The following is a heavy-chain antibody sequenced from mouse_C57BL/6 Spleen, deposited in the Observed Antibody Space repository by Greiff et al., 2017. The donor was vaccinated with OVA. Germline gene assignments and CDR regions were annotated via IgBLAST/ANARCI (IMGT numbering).Heavy chain of an antibody. CDR1: GYTFTDHT. CDR3: ARSDYYGSSYWYFDV. CDR2: IYPRDGST. D-gene: IGHD1-1*01. J-gene: IGHJ1*03. V-gene: IGHV1-78*01. Sequence: QVHVKQSDAELVKPGASVKISCKVSGYTFTDHTIHWMKQRPEQGLEWIGYIYPRDGSTKYNEKFKGKATLTADISSSTAYMQLNSLTSEDSAVYFCARSDYYGSSYWYFDVWGTGTTVTVSS.